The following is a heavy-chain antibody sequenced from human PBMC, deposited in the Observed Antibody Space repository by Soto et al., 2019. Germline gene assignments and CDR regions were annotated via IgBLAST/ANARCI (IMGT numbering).Heavy chain of an antibody. V-gene: IGHV4-59*01. J-gene: IGHJ4*02. Sequence: TSETLSLTCTDSGGSISSYYWSWIRQPPGKGLEWIGYIYYSGSTNYNPSLKSRVTISVDTSKNQFSLKLSSVTAADTAVYYCARVWGYYFDFWGQGTLVTVSS. D-gene: IGHD3-16*01. CDR1: GGSISSYY. CDR3: ARVWGYYFDF. CDR2: IYYSGST.